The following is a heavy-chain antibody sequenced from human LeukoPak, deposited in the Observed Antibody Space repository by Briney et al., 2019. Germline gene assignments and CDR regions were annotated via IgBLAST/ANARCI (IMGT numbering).Heavy chain of an antibody. Sequence: SETLSLTCTVSGGSISSYYWSWIRQPPGKGLEWIGYIYYSGSTNYNPSLKSRVTISVDTSKNQFSLKLSSVTADDTAVYYCARAPPCSGGTGNCYTGYSWFDPWGQGALVTVSS. CDR3: ARAPPCSGGTGNCYTGYSWFDP. CDR2: IYYSGST. V-gene: IGHV4-59*01. D-gene: IGHD2-15*01. J-gene: IGHJ5*02. CDR1: GGSISSYY.